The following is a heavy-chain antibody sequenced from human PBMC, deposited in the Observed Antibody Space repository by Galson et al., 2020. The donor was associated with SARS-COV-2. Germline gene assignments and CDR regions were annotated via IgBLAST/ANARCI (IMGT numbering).Heavy chain of an antibody. J-gene: IGHJ5*01. V-gene: IGHV3-48*03. CDR3: ATGDVWFES. CDR1: GLTFSNTE. Sequence: GGSLRLSCAASGLTFSNTEMNWVRHAPGTGLEWLSYISMSGITIYYADSGKGRFTISRDNAENSLYLQMNSLRAEDTGIYYCATGDVWFESWGQGTLVTVSS. D-gene: IGHD7-27*01. CDR2: ISMSGITI.